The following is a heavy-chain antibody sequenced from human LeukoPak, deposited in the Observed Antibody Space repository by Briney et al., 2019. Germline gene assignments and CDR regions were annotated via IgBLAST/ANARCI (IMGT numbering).Heavy chain of an antibody. Sequence: SETLSLTCTVSGGSISSSSYYWGWIRQPPGKGLEWIGSIYYSGSTYYNPSLKSRVTISVDTSKNQFSLKLSSVTAADTAVCYCARYCSSTSCEQGIDYWGQGTLVTVSS. CDR3: ARYCSSTSCEQGIDY. CDR1: GGSISSSSYY. J-gene: IGHJ4*02. V-gene: IGHV4-39*01. CDR2: IYYSGST. D-gene: IGHD2-2*01.